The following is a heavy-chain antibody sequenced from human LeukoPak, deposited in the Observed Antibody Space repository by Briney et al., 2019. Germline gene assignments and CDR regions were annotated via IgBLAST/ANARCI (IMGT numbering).Heavy chain of an antibody. CDR1: GDSVSSCSYY. Sequence: PSETLSLTCTVSGDSVSSCSYYWGWIRQPPGKGLEWIGSIYYSGSTYYNPSLKSRVTISLDTSKNQFSLKLTSVTAADTAMYYCARDRHDSSGHYPYYFDSWGQGTLVTVSS. D-gene: IGHD3-22*01. CDR3: ARDRHDSSGHYPYYFDS. V-gene: IGHV4-39*07. CDR2: IYYSGST. J-gene: IGHJ4*02.